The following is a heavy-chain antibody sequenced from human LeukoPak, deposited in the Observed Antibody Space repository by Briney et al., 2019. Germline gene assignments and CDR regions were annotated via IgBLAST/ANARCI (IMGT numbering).Heavy chain of an antibody. D-gene: IGHD1-26*01. CDR1: GFTFSSYG. CDR2: ISYDGSNK. V-gene: IGHV3-30*18. J-gene: IGHJ4*02. Sequence: GGSLRLSCAASGFTFSSYGMHWVRQAPGKGLEWVAVISYDGSNKYYADSVKGRFTISRDNSKNTLYLQMNSLRAEDTAVYYCAKVRGSYWEYYFDYWGQGTLVTVSS. CDR3: AKVRGSYWEYYFDY.